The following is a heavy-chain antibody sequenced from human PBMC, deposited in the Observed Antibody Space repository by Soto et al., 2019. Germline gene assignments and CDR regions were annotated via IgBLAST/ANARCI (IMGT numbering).Heavy chain of an antibody. D-gene: IGHD5-12*01. J-gene: IGHJ4*02. CDR3: ARDLGGFPDY. V-gene: IGHV1-18*01. Sequence: NGNRKYAQKCQGRVTMTTDTSTSTAYMELRSLRSDDTAVYYCARDLGGFPDYWGQGTLVTVSS. CDR2: NGNR.